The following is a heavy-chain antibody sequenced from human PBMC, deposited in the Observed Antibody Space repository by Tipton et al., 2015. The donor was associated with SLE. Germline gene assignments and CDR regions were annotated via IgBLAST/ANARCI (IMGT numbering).Heavy chain of an antibody. CDR2: IYYSGST. D-gene: IGHD3-10*01. CDR3: ARDRSHRARSGIDY. J-gene: IGHJ4*02. V-gene: IGHV4-59*12. Sequence: TLSLTCTVSGGSISSYYWSWIRQPPGKGLEWIGYIYYSGSTNYNPSLKSRVTISVDTSKNQFSLKLSSVTAADTAVYYCARDRSHRARSGIDYWGQGTLVTVSS. CDR1: GGSISSYY.